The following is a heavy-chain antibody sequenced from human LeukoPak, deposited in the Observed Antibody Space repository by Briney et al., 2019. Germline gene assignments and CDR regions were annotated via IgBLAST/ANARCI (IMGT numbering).Heavy chain of an antibody. CDR2: ISSSSSYI. CDR3: ARPERQRWLQVSFALDY. V-gene: IGHV3-21*01. D-gene: IGHD5-24*01. Sequence: GGSLRLSCAASGFTFSSYSMNWVRQAPGKGLEWVSSISSSSSYIYYADSVKGRFTISRDNAKNSLYLQMNSLRAEDTAVYYCARPERQRWLQVSFALDYWGQGTLVTVSS. CDR1: GFTFSSYS. J-gene: IGHJ4*02.